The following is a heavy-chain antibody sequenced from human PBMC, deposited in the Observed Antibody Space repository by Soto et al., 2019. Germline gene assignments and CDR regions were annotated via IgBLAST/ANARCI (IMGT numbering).Heavy chain of an antibody. CDR1: GYTFTSYD. D-gene: IGHD3-10*01. CDR2: MNPNSGNT. CDR3: ARGINYYASGDDAFDI. Sequence: QVQLVQSGAEVKKPGASVKVSCKASGYTFTSYDINWVRQATGQGLEWMGWMNPNSGNTGYAQKFQGRVTMTRNTSISTAYMELSSLRSEDTGVYYCARGINYYASGDDAFDIWGQWTMVTVSS. V-gene: IGHV1-8*01. J-gene: IGHJ3*02.